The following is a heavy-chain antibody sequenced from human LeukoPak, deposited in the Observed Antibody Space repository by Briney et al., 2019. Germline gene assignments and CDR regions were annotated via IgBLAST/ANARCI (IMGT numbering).Heavy chain of an antibody. Sequence: PGGSLRLSCAASGLTFSSYGMHWVRQAPGKGLEWVAVISYDGSNKYYADSVKGRFTISRDNSKNTLYLQMNSLRAEDTAVYYCAKDRAYFDWLQPQFGYWGQGTLVTVSS. V-gene: IGHV3-30*18. CDR3: AKDRAYFDWLQPQFGY. D-gene: IGHD3-9*01. CDR1: GLTFSSYG. J-gene: IGHJ4*02. CDR2: ISYDGSNK.